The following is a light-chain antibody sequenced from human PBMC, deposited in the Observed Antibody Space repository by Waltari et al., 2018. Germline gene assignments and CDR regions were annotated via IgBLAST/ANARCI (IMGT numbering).Light chain of an antibody. Sequence: QSVLTQPPSVSGAPGQRVTIPCTGSSSNIGAGYDVHWYQQLPGTAPKLLIYGNSNRPSGVPDRFSGSKSGTSASLAITGLQAEDEADYYCQSYDSSLSGGVFGTGTKVTVL. V-gene: IGLV1-40*01. CDR2: GNS. J-gene: IGLJ1*01. CDR1: SSNIGAGYD. CDR3: QSYDSSLSGGV.